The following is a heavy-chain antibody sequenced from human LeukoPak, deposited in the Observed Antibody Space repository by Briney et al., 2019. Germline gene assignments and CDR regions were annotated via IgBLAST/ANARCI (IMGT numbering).Heavy chain of an antibody. CDR2: IYTSGST. V-gene: IGHV4-4*07. D-gene: IGHD3-22*01. CDR3: ARDIVHTYYYDSSGYSSDY. CDR1: GGSISSYY. Sequence: SETLSLTCTVSGGSISSYYWSWIRQPAGKGREWIGRIYTSGSTNYNPSLKSRVTMSVDTSKNQFSLKLSSVPAADTAVYYRARDIVHTYYYDSSGYSSDYWGQGTLVTVSS. J-gene: IGHJ4*02.